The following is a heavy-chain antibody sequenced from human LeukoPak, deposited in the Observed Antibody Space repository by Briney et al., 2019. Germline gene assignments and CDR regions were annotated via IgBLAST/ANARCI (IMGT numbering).Heavy chain of an antibody. Sequence: LGGSLRLSCAASGFTFSDYYMSWIRQAPGKGLEWVSYISSSSSYTKYADFVKGRFTISRDNAKNSLYLQMNSLRGEGTAVYYCARSGQWLVKRYFDYWGQGTLVTVSS. V-gene: IGHV3-11*03. CDR2: ISSSSSYT. D-gene: IGHD6-19*01. J-gene: IGHJ4*02. CDR3: ARSGQWLVKRYFDY. CDR1: GFTFSDYY.